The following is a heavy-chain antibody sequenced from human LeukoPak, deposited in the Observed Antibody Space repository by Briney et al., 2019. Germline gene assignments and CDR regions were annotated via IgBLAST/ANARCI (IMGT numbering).Heavy chain of an antibody. CDR2: ISSDATNK. J-gene: IGHJ5*01. CDR1: GFTFSRFA. CDR3: AKLGQIRHFDFVNWFDS. D-gene: IGHD3-9*01. Sequence: PERSLRLSCAASGFTFSRFAMHWVRQAPGKGPEWVSLISSDATNKYYADSVKGRFTISRDNSRNTLYLQMNSLRAEDTAVYYCAKLGQIRHFDFVNWFDSWGQGTLVIVSS. V-gene: IGHV3-30*18.